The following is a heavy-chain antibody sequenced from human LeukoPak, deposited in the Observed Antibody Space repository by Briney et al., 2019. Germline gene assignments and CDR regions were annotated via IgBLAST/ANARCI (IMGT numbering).Heavy chain of an antibody. D-gene: IGHD5-18*01. CDR1: GFTFSSHA. V-gene: IGHV3-23*01. CDR2: ISGGGDNT. Sequence: GRSLRLSCAASGFTFSSHAMSWVRQAPGKGLEWVSAISGGGDNTYYADSVKGRFTISRDNFKNTLYLHMSSLRAEDTAVYYCACTAYYYYYLDVWGKGTTVTVSS. CDR3: ACTAYYYYYLDV. J-gene: IGHJ6*03.